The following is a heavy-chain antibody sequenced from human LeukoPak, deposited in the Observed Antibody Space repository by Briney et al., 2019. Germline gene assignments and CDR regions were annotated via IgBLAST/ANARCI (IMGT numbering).Heavy chain of an antibody. CDR2: ISSSGSTI. CDR3: ARHRLAYCGGDCEKHDAFDI. Sequence: GGSLRLSCAASGFTFSDYYMSWIRQAPGKGLEWVSYISSSGSTIYYADSVKGRFTISRDNAKNSLYLQMNSLIAEDTAVYYCARHRLAYCGGDCEKHDAFDIWGQGTMVTVSS. J-gene: IGHJ3*02. V-gene: IGHV3-11*04. D-gene: IGHD2-21*01. CDR1: GFTFSDYY.